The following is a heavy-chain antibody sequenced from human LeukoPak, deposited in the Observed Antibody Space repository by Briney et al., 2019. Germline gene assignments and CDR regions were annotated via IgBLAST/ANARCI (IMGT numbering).Heavy chain of an antibody. J-gene: IGHJ4*02. CDR1: GFTFSSYA. D-gene: IGHD3-22*01. V-gene: IGHV3-30*04. CDR3: AKGRYESSGFNWAA. CDR2: ISYDGSNK. Sequence: GGSLRLSCAASGFTFSSYAMHWVRQAPGKGLEWVAVISYDGSNKYYADSVKGRFTISRDNSKNTLYLQMNSLRAEDTAVYYCAKGRYESSGFNWAAWGQGTLVTVSS.